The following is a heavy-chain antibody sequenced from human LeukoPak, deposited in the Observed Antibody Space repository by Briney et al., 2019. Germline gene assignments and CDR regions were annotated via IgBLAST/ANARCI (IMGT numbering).Heavy chain of an antibody. V-gene: IGHV1-18*01. CDR2: ISGFNGNT. CDR3: ARIYNFSQRGAFDF. J-gene: IGHJ3*01. CDR1: GYTFTRYG. Sequence: ASVKVSCKASGYTFTRYGISWVRQAPGQGLEWLGWISGFNGNTHSAQKFQARVTMTTDTSTNTAYMELRNLRSDDTAMYYCARIYNFSQRGAFDFWGQGTMIIVSS. D-gene: IGHD3/OR15-3a*01.